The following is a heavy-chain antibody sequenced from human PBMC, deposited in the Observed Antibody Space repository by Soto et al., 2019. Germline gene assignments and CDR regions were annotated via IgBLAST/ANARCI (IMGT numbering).Heavy chain of an antibody. V-gene: IGHV3-74*01. CDR2: IDPDGSTT. Sequence: GGSLGLSCAASGVTFCSYGMHWVRQVPGKGLVWVSRIDPDGSTTYYADSVKGRFTISRDNAKNTLYLQLNSLRAEDTAVYYCTCSGSYDIAWLDPWGQGTQVTVSS. CDR1: GVTFCSYG. D-gene: IGHD3-10*02. J-gene: IGHJ5*02. CDR3: TCSGSYDIAWLDP.